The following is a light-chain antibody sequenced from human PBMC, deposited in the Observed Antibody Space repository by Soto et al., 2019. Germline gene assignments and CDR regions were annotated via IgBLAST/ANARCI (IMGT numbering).Light chain of an antibody. CDR1: SSNIGSNT. CDR3: AAWDDSLNGYV. J-gene: IGLJ1*01. V-gene: IGLV1-44*01. CDR2: SNN. Sequence: QSVLTQPPSASGTPGQRVTISCSGSSSNIGSNTVNWYQQLPGTAPKLLIYSNNQRPSGVPDRFSGSKSGTSASLAISGLQSADEADYYCAAWDDSLNGYVLGTGTKVTVL.